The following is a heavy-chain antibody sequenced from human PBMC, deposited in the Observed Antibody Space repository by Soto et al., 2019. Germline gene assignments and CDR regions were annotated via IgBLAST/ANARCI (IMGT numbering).Heavy chain of an antibody. CDR2: ISGSGGST. Sequence: EVQLLESGGGLVQPGGSLRLSCAASGFTFSSYAMSWVRQAPGKGLEWVSAISGSGGSTYYADSVKGRFTISRDNSKNTLYLQMNSLRAEDTAVYYCAKSHEVTPEGSYLGILGPWGQGTLVTVSS. CDR1: GFTFSSYA. J-gene: IGHJ5*02. CDR3: AKSHEVTPEGSYLGILGP. V-gene: IGHV3-23*01. D-gene: IGHD1-26*01.